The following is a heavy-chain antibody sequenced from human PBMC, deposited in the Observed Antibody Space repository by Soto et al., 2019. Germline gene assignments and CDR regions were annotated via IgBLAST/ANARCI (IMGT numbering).Heavy chain of an antibody. J-gene: IGHJ4*02. CDR1: GFTFSSYS. CDR2: LSSSDINI. D-gene: IGHD4-17*01. V-gene: IGHV3-48*01. CDR3: ARDYGDYVPRNDY. Sequence: EVQLVESGGGLIQPGGSLRLSCAASGFTFSSYSMNWVRQAPGKGLEWISYLSSSDINIYYADSVKGRFTISRDIAKNSLYLQMNSLRAEDTAVYYCARDYGDYVPRNDYWGQGTLVTVSS.